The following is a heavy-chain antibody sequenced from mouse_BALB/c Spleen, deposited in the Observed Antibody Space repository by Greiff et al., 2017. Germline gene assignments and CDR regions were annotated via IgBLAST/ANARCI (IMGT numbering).Heavy chain of an antibody. D-gene: IGHD1-1*01. CDR1: GYTFTSYV. Sequence: LVESGPELVKPGASVKMSCKASGYTFTSYVMHWVKQKPGQGLEWIGYINPYNDGTKYNEKFKGKATLTSDKSSSTAYMELSSLTSEDSAVYYCAREAHYYGSSYWYFDVWGAGTTVTVSS. CDR3: AREAHYYGSSYWYFDV. V-gene: IGHV1-14*01. CDR2: INPYNDGT. J-gene: IGHJ1*01.